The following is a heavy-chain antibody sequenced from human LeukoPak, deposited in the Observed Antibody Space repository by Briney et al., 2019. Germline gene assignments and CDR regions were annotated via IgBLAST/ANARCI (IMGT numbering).Heavy chain of an antibody. CDR3: AVLHYYAMDV. J-gene: IGHJ6*02. Sequence: RRSLRLSCAASGLTFDDYAMHRVRQAPGKGLEWVSGISWNSGTKGYADSVKGRFTISRDNAKNSLYLQMNSLRGEDAALYYCAVLHYYAMDVWGQGTTVTVSS. V-gene: IGHV3-9*01. CDR1: GLTFDDYA. D-gene: IGHD2-8*01. CDR2: ISWNSGTK.